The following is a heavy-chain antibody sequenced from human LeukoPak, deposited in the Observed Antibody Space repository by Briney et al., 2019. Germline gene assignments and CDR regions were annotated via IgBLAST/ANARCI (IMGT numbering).Heavy chain of an antibody. CDR1: GGSIIRYY. V-gene: IGHV4-4*07. D-gene: IGHD4-17*01. J-gene: IGHJ5*02. Sequence: PSETLSLTCTVSGGSIIRYYWSWIRQPAGKGLEWIGCIYSSGSTNYNPSLKSRVTMSVDTSKNQFSLKLSSVTAADTAVYYCALVTTSFRSDNWFDPWGQGTLVTVSS. CDR2: IYSSGST. CDR3: ALVTTSFRSDNWFDP.